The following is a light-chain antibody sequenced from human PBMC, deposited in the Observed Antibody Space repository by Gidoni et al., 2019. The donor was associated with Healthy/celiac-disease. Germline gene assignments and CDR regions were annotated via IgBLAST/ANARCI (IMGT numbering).Light chain of an antibody. J-gene: IGKJ3*01. Sequence: DIQLTQSPSFLSASVGDRVTITCRASQGISSYLAWYQQKPGKAPKLLIYAASTLQGGVPSRFTLTISSLQPEDFATYSCQQLSSSPLTFXPXTKVXIK. CDR1: QGISSY. CDR2: AAS. CDR3: QQLSSSPLT. V-gene: IGKV1-9*01.